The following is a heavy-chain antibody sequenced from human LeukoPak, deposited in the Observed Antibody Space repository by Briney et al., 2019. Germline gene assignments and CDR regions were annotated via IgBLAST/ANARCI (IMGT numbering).Heavy chain of an antibody. V-gene: IGHV4-59*01. J-gene: IGHJ4*02. D-gene: IGHD5-24*01. CDR2: IYSSGST. Sequence: SETLSLTCSVSGGSISSYYWSWLRQPPGKGLEWIGYIYSSGSTNYNPSLKSRVTISVDTSKNQFSLNLGSVTAADTAVYYCARTRRDGYNYFDYWGQGALVTVSS. CDR1: GGSISSYY. CDR3: ARTRRDGYNYFDY.